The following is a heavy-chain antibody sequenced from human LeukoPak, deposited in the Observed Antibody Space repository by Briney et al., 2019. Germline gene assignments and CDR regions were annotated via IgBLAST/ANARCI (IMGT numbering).Heavy chain of an antibody. J-gene: IGHJ3*02. CDR2: ISRSSDLI. V-gene: IGHV3-48*01. D-gene: IGHD6-19*01. Sequence: PGGSLRLSCAASGFTFSSSAMHWVRQAPGKGLEWVSFISRSSDLIYYADSVKGRFTISRDNSKNTLFVQMNSLRTEDTAVYYCARSGVQWQWLLTYDAFDIWGQGTMVTVSS. CDR1: GFTFSSSA. CDR3: ARSGVQWQWLLTYDAFDI.